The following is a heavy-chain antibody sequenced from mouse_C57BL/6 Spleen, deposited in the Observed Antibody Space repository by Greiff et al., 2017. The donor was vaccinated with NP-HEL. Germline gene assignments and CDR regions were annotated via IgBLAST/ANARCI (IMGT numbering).Heavy chain of an antibody. CDR1: GYTFTDYY. CDR3: ARSGNYPYYFDY. J-gene: IGHJ2*01. V-gene: IGHV1-26*01. D-gene: IGHD2-1*01. Sequence: EVQLKQSGPELVKPGASVKISCKASGYTFTDYYMNWVKQSHGKSLEWIGDINPNNGGTSYNQKFKGKATLTVDKSSSTAYMELRSLTSEDSAVYYCARSGNYPYYFDYWGQGTTLTVSS. CDR2: INPNNGGT.